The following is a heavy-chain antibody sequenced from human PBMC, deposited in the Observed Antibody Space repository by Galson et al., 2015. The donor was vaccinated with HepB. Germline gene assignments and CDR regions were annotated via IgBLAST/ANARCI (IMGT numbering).Heavy chain of an antibody. J-gene: IGHJ1*01. V-gene: IGHV1-46*03. Sequence: SVKVSCKASGYTFTSYYMHWVRQAPGQGLEWMGIINPSGGSTSYAQKFQGRVTMTRDTSTSTVYMELSSLRSEDTAVYYCARVAAAHTLGTTYQEYFQHWGQGTLVTVSS. CDR1: GYTFTSYY. CDR2: INPSGGST. CDR3: ARVAAAHTLGTTYQEYFQH. D-gene: IGHD6-6*01.